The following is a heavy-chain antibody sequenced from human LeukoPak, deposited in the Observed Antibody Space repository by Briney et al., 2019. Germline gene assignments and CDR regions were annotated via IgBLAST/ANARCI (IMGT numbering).Heavy chain of an antibody. CDR1: GGSFSGYY. CDR3: ARDWPYCSGGSCYGGPFDY. CDR2: INHSGST. V-gene: IGHV4-34*01. D-gene: IGHD2-15*01. Sequence: SETLSLTCAVYGGSFSGYYWSWLRQPPGKGLEWIGEINHSGSTNYNPSLKSRVTISVDTSKNQFSLKLSSVTAADTAVYYCARDWPYCSGGSCYGGPFDYWGQGTLVTVSS. J-gene: IGHJ4*02.